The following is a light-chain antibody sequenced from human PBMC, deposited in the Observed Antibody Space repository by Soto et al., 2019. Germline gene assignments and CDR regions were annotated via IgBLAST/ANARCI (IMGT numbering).Light chain of an antibody. J-gene: IGKJ1*01. Sequence: AIQMTQPPPSLSASVGDSVSIACRASQDIRNDLGWYQQKPGKAPKLLIYSASGLQGGVPSRFSGSGSGTDFTLTITSLQSEDFATYYCLQDHIYPWTFGQGTKVDIK. CDR3: LQDHIYPWT. CDR1: QDIRND. CDR2: SAS. V-gene: IGKV1-6*01.